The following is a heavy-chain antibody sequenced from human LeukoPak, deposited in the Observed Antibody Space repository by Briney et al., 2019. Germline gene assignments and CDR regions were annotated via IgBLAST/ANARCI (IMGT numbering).Heavy chain of an antibody. V-gene: IGHV7-4-1*02. J-gene: IGHJ3*02. Sequence: ASVKVSCKASGYTFSSYAMNWVRQAPGQGLEWMGWINTSTGNPTYAQGFTGRFVFSLDTSVSTAYLQISSLKAEDTAVYYCAKYDYVWGSNHGGDAFDIWGQGTMVTVSS. D-gene: IGHD3-16*01. CDR1: GYTFSSYA. CDR3: AKYDYVWGSNHGGDAFDI. CDR2: INTSTGNP.